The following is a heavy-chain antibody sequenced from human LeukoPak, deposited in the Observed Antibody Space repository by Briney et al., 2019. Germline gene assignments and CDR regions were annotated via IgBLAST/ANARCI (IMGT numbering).Heavy chain of an antibody. V-gene: IGHV4-30-2*01. CDR1: GGSISSGGYY. J-gene: IGHJ4*02. D-gene: IGHD2-2*01. CDR3: ARGTQGGSGY. Sequence: SETLSLTCTVSGGSISSGGYYWSWIRQPPGKGLEWIGYIYHSGSTYYSPSLKSRVTISVDRSKNQFSLKLSSVTAADTAVYYCARGTQGGSGYWGQGTLVTVSS. CDR2: IYHSGST.